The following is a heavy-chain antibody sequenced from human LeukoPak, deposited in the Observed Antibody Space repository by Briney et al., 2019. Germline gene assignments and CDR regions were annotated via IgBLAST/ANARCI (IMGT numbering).Heavy chain of an antibody. CDR3: ARVLGGIAAAGTGGWYFDY. V-gene: IGHV4-4*07. J-gene: IGHJ4*02. Sequence: SETPSLTCTVSGGSISNYYWNWIRQPAGKGLEWIGRIYTTGSTNYNPSLRSRVTMSVDTSKSQFSLKLTSVTAADTAVYYCARVLGGIAAAGTGGWYFDYWGQGTLVAVSS. CDR1: GGSISNYY. CDR2: IYTTGST. D-gene: IGHD6-13*01.